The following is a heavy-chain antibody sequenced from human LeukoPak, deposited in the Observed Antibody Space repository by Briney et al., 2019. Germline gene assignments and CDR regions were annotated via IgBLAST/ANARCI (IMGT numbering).Heavy chain of an antibody. D-gene: IGHD2-15*01. CDR2: ISGSDDGT. CDR1: GFTFSTYA. V-gene: IGHV3-23*01. J-gene: IGHJ4*02. Sequence: PGGSLRLSCAASGFTFSTYAMSWVRQIPGKGLEWVSAISGSDDGTYNADSVKGRFTISRDNSRNTLYLQMNTLRAEDTAVYFCAKSPVSSCRGSFCYPFDYWGQGNLVTVSS. CDR3: AKSPVSSCRGSFCYPFDY.